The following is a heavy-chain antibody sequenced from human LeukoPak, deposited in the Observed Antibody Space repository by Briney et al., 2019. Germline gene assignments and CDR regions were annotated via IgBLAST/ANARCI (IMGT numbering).Heavy chain of an antibody. CDR1: RFTFSSYG. V-gene: IGHV3-30*02. Sequence: GGSLRLSCAASRFTFSSYGMHWVRQAPGKGLEWVAFIPYDGNNKYYADSVKGRFTISRDNAKNSLYLQMNSLRAEDTAVYYCAKVKVNAFDIWGQGTMVTVSS. CDR2: IPYDGNNK. J-gene: IGHJ3*02. CDR3: AKVKVNAFDI.